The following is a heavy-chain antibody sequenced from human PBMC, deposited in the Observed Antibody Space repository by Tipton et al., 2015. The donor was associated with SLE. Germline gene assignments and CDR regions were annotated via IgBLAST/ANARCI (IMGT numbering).Heavy chain of an antibody. CDR1: GDSMSTRSYY. Sequence: TLSLTCSVFGDSMSTRSYYWGWIRQAPGKGVEWIAGITYSGSTVYNPSLRSRINISLDTSKNHFSLRLTSVTAADAAVYSCARSRESVNSAAFEIWGQGTMVTVSS. V-gene: IGHV4-39*02. J-gene: IGHJ3*02. CDR2: ITYSGST. CDR3: ARSRESVNSAAFEI. D-gene: IGHD4-23*01.